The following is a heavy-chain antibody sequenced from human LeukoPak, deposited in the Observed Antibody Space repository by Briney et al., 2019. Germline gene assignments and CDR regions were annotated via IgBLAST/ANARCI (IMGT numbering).Heavy chain of an antibody. V-gene: IGHV4-34*01. CDR2: INHSGST. J-gene: IGHJ4*02. D-gene: IGHD5-24*01. Sequence: PSETLSLTCAVYGGSFSGYYWSWIRQPPGKGLEWIGEINHSGSTNYNPSLKSRVTISVDTSKNQFSLKLSSVTAADTAVYYCAREEMALTLYYFDYWGQGTLVTVSS. CDR3: AREEMALTLYYFDY. CDR1: GGSFSGYY.